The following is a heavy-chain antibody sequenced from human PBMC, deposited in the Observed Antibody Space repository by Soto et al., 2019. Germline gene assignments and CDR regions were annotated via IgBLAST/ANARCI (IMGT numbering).Heavy chain of an antibody. V-gene: IGHV1-3*05. Sequence: QVQLVQSGAEEKKPGASVKVSCKASGYAFSSYAMHWVRQAPGQRLEWMGWINIGSGNTEYSQNFQDRITITRDTSASTVYMELSSLTSEDTAVYYWAREGGDCGYRLIYYYYIGMDVWGQGTTVSVSS. J-gene: IGHJ6*02. CDR2: INIGSGNT. CDR1: GYAFSSYA. D-gene: IGHD2-21*02. CDR3: AREGGDCGYRLIYYYYIGMDV.